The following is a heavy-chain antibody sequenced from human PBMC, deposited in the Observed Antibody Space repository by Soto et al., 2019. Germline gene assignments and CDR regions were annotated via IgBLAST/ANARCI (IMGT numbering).Heavy chain of an antibody. Sequence: PGGSLRLSCAASGFTFSSYGMHWVRQAPGKGLEWVAVISYDGSNKYYADSVKGRFTISRDNSKNTLYLQMNSLRAEDTAVYYCAKDPYCSSTSCQDYWGQGTLVTVSS. V-gene: IGHV3-30*18. D-gene: IGHD2-2*01. J-gene: IGHJ4*02. CDR2: ISYDGSNK. CDR1: GFTFSSYG. CDR3: AKDPYCSSTSCQDY.